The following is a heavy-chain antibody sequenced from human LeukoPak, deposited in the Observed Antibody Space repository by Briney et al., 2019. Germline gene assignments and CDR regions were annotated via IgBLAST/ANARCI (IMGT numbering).Heavy chain of an antibody. Sequence: SETLSLTCAVYGGSFSGYYWSWIRQPPGKGLEWIGEINHSGSTNYNPSLKSRVTISVDTSKNQFSLKLSSVTAADTAVYYCARGRRIVVVVAATHHGWFDPWGQGTLVTVSS. CDR3: ARGRRIVVVVAATHHGWFDP. J-gene: IGHJ5*02. D-gene: IGHD2-15*01. CDR2: INHSGST. CDR1: GGSFSGYY. V-gene: IGHV4-34*01.